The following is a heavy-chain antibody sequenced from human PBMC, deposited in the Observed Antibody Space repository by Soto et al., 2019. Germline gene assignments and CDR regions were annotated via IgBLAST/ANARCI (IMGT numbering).Heavy chain of an antibody. V-gene: IGHV1-18*04. CDR3: ARGNEWELPAPAFDI. D-gene: IGHD1-26*01. CDR2: ISAYNGNT. Sequence: QVQLVQSGAEVKKPGASVKVSCKASGYTLTNYGISWVRQAPGQGLEWMGWISAYNGNTNYAQKLQGRVTMTTATSASTAYMELRSLTSDDTAVYYCARGNEWELPAPAFDIWGQGTMVTVSS. J-gene: IGHJ3*02. CDR1: GYTLTNYG.